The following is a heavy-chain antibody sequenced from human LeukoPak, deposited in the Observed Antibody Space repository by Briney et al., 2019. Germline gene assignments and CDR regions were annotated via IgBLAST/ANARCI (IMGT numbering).Heavy chain of an antibody. CDR1: GYSFTSYW. J-gene: IGHJ4*02. V-gene: IGHV5-10-1*01. Sequence: RGESLKISCKGSGYSFTSYWISWVRQMPGKGLEWMVRIDPSDSYTNYSPSFQGHVTISADKSISTAYLQWSSLKASDTAMYYCARVLGPNWNYEYFDYWGQGTLVTVSS. CDR3: ARVLGPNWNYEYFDY. D-gene: IGHD1-7*01. CDR2: IDPSDSYT.